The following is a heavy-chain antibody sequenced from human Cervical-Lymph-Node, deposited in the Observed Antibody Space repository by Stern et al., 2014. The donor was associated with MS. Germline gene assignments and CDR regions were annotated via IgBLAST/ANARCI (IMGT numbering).Heavy chain of an antibody. CDR3: AREGGDFGKLIFALDL. D-gene: IGHD3-10*01. Sequence: VQLVESGPEVKQSGSSVKVSCTASGGTFGNHGISWVRQVPGQGLERMGSIMPIFGIPNNAQTFHGRVTINADKSTNIAYMELSSRRSEDTALYFCAREGGDFGKLIFALDLWGKGTLVTASA. V-gene: IGHV1-69*09. J-gene: IGHJ3*01. CDR1: GGTFGNHG. CDR2: IMPIFGIP.